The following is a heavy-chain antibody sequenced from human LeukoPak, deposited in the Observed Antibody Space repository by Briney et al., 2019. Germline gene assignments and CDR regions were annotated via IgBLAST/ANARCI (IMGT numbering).Heavy chain of an antibody. CDR3: ARDKQLDWAHYYYYYMDV. J-gene: IGHJ6*03. CDR1: GGSISSGSYY. Sequence: SETLSLTCTVSGGSISSGSYYWSWIRQPAGKGLEWIGRIYTSGNTNYNPSLESRVTMSVDTSKNQFSLNLSSVTAADTAVYYCARDKQLDWAHYYYYYMDVWGKGTTVTVS. D-gene: IGHD1-1*01. CDR2: IYTSGNT. V-gene: IGHV4-61*02.